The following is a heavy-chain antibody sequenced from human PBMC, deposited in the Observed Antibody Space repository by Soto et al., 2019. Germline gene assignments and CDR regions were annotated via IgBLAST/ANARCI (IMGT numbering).Heavy chain of an antibody. CDR2: IKHSGGT. J-gene: IGHJ5*02. CDR3: ARTYYYRSGTYFAWFDP. D-gene: IGHD3-10*01. Sequence: QVRLKQRGAGLLKPSETLSLTCDVYGGSFSGYYWSWIRQSPGKGLEWIGQIKHSGGTNYNPLLKSRVTISVDTPRNQFSLKLSSVTAADTAVYFCARTYYYRSGTYFAWFDPWGQGTQVTVSS. V-gene: IGHV4-34*01. CDR1: GGSFSGYY.